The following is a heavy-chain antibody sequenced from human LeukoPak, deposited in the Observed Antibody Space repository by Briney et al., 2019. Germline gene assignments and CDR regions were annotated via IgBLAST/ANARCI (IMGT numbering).Heavy chain of an antibody. CDR1: GYTFTRYY. J-gene: IGHJ4*02. Sequence: ASVTVSCKASGYTFTRYYMHWVRQAPGQGLEWMGIINPSGGSARYAQKFQGRVTMTRDTSTSTVYMAVSSLRSEDTAVYYCARLADYDSSGYLSYWGQGTLVTVSS. D-gene: IGHD3-22*01. CDR2: INPSGGSA. V-gene: IGHV1-46*01. CDR3: ARLADYDSSGYLSY.